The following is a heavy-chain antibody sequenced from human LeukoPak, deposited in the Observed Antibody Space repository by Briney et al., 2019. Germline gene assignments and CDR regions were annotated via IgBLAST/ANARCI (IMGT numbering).Heavy chain of an antibody. D-gene: IGHD2/OR15-2a*01. CDR1: GGSFSGYY. CDR2: INHSGST. CDR3: ARGVPFQGRGVFDY. V-gene: IGHV4-34*01. Sequence: SETLSLTCAVYGGSFSGYYWSWIRQPPGKGLEWIGEINHSGSTNYNPSLKSRVTMSVDTSKNQFSLKLSSVTAADTAVYYCARGVPFQGRGVFDYWGQGTLVTVSS. J-gene: IGHJ4*02.